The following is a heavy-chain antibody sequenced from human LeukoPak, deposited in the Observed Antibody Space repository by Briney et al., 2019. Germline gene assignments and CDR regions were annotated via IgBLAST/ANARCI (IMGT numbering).Heavy chain of an antibody. CDR3: AHEITFGGVPHFDY. V-gene: IGHV2-5*01. CDR2: IYWNDDK. J-gene: IGHJ4*02. D-gene: IGHD3-16*01. CDR1: GFSLSTSGVG. Sequence: ESGPTLVNPTQTLTLTCTFSGFSLSTSGVGVGWIRQPPERSLEWLSLIYWNDDKRYSPSLKSRLTITKDTSKNQVVLTMTNMDPVDTATYYCAHEITFGGVPHFDYWGQGTLVTVSS.